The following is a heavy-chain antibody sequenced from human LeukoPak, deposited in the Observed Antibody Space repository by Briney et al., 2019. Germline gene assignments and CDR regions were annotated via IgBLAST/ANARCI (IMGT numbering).Heavy chain of an antibody. D-gene: IGHD2-2*01. CDR3: ARIYYQKDH. V-gene: IGHV3-48*03. J-gene: IGHJ4*02. CDR2: INISGEMI. Sequence: GGSLRLSCLASGFVLSGYEMTWVRPAPWKGLDWVGYINISGEMIYYADSVKGRFTVSRDNAKNSLYLQMNGLSVEDTAVYYCARIYYQKDHWGPGTLVTVSS. CDR1: GFVLSGYE.